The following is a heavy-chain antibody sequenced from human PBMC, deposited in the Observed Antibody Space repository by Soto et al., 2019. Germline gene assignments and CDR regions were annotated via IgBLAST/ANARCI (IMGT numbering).Heavy chain of an antibody. D-gene: IGHD3-16*01. Sequence: QVQLVQSGAEVRKPGASVTVSCRSSGDSFNDYYIHWVRQAPGQGFEWMGWINPNGGVTKYAQKFQGWVSMTRDTSIRTVYMQLSRFRSDDTAVYYCARESGGVTATLDYYDFYMDVWGTGTTVTVSS. CDR2: INPNGGVT. J-gene: IGHJ6*03. V-gene: IGHV1-2*04. CDR1: GDSFNDYY. CDR3: ARESGGVTATLDYYDFYMDV.